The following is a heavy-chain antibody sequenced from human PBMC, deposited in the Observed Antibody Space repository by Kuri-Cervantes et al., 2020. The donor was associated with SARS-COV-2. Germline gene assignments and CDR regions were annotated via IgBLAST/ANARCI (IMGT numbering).Heavy chain of an antibody. CDR2: IYSGGST. D-gene: IGHD1-14*01. CDR1: GFTVSSNY. V-gene: IGHV3-53*01. J-gene: IGHJ6*02. CDR3: ARDNRPEEALYYYYYGMDV. Sequence: GGSLRLSCAASGFTVSSNYMSWVRQAPGKGLEWVSVIYSGGSTYYADSVKGRFTISRDNSKNTLYLQMNSLRAEDTAVYYRARDNRPEEALYYYYYGMDVWGQGTTVTVSS.